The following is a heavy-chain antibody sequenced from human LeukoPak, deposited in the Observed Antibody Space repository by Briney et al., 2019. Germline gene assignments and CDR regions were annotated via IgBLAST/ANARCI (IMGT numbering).Heavy chain of an antibody. CDR2: IYTSGST. CDR3: ARGGELLNY. J-gene: IGHJ4*02. V-gene: IGHV4-61*02. Sequence: ASQTLSLTCTVSGGSVSSGDYYWTWIRQPAGKGLEWIGRIYTSGSTSYSPSLKSRVTISLDTSRNQFSLRLSSVTAADTAVYYCARGGELLNYLGQGTLVTVSS. D-gene: IGHD1-7*01. CDR1: GGSVSSGDYY.